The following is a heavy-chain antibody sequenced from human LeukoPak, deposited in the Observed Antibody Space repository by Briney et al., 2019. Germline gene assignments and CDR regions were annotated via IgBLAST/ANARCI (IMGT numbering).Heavy chain of an antibody. Sequence: PSETLSLTCTVSGGSISSYYWSWIRQPPGKGLEWIGYIYYSGSTNYNPSLKSRVTISVDTSKNQFSLKLCSVTAADTAVYYCARQGCSSTSCYTRSGYYYYGMDVWGQGTTVTVSS. D-gene: IGHD2-2*02. V-gene: IGHV4-59*08. J-gene: IGHJ6*02. CDR1: GGSISSYY. CDR2: IYYSGST. CDR3: ARQGCSSTSCYTRSGYYYYGMDV.